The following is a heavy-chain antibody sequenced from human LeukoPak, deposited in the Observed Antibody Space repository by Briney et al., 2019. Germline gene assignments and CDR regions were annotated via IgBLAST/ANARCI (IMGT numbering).Heavy chain of an antibody. Sequence: SETLSLTCTVSGYSISSGYYWGWIRQPPGKGLEWIGSIYHSGSTYYNPSLKSRVTISVDTSKNQFSLKLSSVTAADTAVYYCARDRSHDYWGQGTLVTVSS. V-gene: IGHV4-38-2*02. J-gene: IGHJ4*02. CDR2: IYHSGST. CDR1: GYSISSGYY. CDR3: ARDRSHDY.